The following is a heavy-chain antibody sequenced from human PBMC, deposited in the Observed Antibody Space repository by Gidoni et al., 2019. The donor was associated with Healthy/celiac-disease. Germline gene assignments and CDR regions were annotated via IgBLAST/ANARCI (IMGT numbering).Heavy chain of an antibody. CDR1: GFTFSDYY. V-gene: IGHV3-11*06. CDR3: ARVNQSGYPYYYFDY. D-gene: IGHD3-22*01. Sequence: QVQLVESGGGLVKPGGSLRLSCAASGFTFSDYYMSWIRQAPGKGLEWVSYISSSSSYTNYADSVKGRFTISRDNAKNSLYLQMNSLRAEDTAVYYCARVNQSGYPYYYFDYWGQGTLVTVSS. J-gene: IGHJ4*02. CDR2: ISSSSSYT.